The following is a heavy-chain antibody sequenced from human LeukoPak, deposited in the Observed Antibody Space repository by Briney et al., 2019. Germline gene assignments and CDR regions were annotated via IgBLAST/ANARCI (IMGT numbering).Heavy chain of an antibody. Sequence: SETLSLTCTVSGGSISSSIYYWGWIRQPPGKGLEWIGSIYYSGSTYYNPSLKSRVTISVDTSKNQFSLKLSSVTAADTAVYYCAIGGSSGYSLLYYFDYWGQGTLVTVSS. CDR3: AIGGSSGYSLLYYFDY. V-gene: IGHV4-39*01. D-gene: IGHD3-22*01. CDR2: IYYSGST. J-gene: IGHJ4*02. CDR1: GGSISSSIYY.